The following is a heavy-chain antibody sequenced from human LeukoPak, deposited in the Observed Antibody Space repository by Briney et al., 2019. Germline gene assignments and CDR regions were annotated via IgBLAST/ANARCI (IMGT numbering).Heavy chain of an antibody. CDR3: GGPNPLLERPSAMDV. CDR1: GFTFSSYW. J-gene: IGHJ6*02. V-gene: IGHV3-7*01. Sequence: GGSLRLSCAASGFTFSSYWMSWVRQAPGKGLEWVANIKQDGSERYYVDSVKGRFTISRDNAKNSLYLQMNSLRVEDTAVYYCGGPNPLLERPSAMDVWGQGTTVTVSS. D-gene: IGHD3-3*01. CDR2: IKQDGSER.